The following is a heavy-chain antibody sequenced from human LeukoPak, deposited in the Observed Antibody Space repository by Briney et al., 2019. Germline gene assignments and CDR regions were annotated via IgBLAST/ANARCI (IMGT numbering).Heavy chain of an antibody. CDR1: GYTFTGYY. Sequence: ASVKVSCKASGYTFTGYYMHWVRQAPGQGLEWMGWINPNSGGTNYAQKFQGRVTMTRDTSISTAYMELSRLRSDDTAVYYCATEWMEASYYYGMDVWGQGTTVTVS. V-gene: IGHV1-2*02. J-gene: IGHJ6*02. CDR2: INPNSGGT. CDR3: ATEWMEASYYYGMDV. D-gene: IGHD1-14*01.